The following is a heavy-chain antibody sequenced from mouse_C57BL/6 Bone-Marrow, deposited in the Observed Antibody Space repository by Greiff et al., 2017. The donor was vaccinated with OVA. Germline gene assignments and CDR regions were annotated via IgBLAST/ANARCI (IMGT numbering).Heavy chain of an antibody. Sequence: VKLMESGPELVKPGASVKISCKASGYTFTDYYINWVKQRPGQGLEWIGWIFPGSGSTYYNEKFKGKATLTVDKSSSTAYMLLSSLTSEDSAVYFCARLYYGSSPWFAYWGQGTLVTVSA. V-gene: IGHV1-75*01. D-gene: IGHD1-1*01. CDR1: GYTFTDYY. CDR2: IFPGSGST. CDR3: ARLYYGSSPWFAY. J-gene: IGHJ3*01.